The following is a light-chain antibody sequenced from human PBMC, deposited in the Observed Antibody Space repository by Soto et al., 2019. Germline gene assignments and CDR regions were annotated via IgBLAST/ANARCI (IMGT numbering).Light chain of an antibody. CDR3: GTWDSSLSAVV. CDR1: SSNIGNNY. V-gene: IGLV1-51*01. J-gene: IGLJ3*02. CDR2: ENN. Sequence: QSVLTQPPSVSAAPGQKVTISCSGSSSNIGNNYVSWYQQLPGTDPKLLIYENNKRPSGIRDRFSGSKSATSATLGITGLQTGDEADYYCGTWDSSLSAVVFGGGTQLTVL.